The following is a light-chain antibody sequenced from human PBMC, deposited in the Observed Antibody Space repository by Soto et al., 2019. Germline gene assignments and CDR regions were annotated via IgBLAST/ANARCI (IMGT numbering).Light chain of an antibody. CDR3: QQRSNRPLT. Sequence: EIVLTQSPGTLSLSPGDRATLSCRASQSVSSNSLAWFRQTPGQAPRLLIYGSSTRATGTPDRFSGGGSGTDFTLTISRLEPEDFAVYYCQQRSNRPLTFGQGTRLEIK. CDR1: QSVSSNS. J-gene: IGKJ5*01. CDR2: GSS. V-gene: IGKV3D-20*02.